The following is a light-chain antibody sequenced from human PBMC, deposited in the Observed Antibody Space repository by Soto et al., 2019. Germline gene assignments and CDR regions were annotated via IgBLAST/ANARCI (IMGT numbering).Light chain of an antibody. CDR1: SSDVGDYNF. CDR3: SSYTSTSTLVV. Sequence: QSALTQPASVSGSPGQSITISCTGTSSDVGDYNFVSWLQQHPGKAPKVMIYDVSDRPSGVSNRFSGSKSGNTASLTISGPQAEGEADYYCSSYTSTSTLVVFGGGTKLTVL. J-gene: IGLJ2*01. CDR2: DVS. V-gene: IGLV2-14*01.